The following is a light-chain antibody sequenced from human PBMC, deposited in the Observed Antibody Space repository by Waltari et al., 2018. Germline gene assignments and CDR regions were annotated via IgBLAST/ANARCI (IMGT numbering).Light chain of an antibody. CDR2: HAS. Sequence: EIVLTQSPDTLSLSPGERATLSCRASQSVRIFLAWYQQKPGQPPRLLIYHASSRAAGIPDRFSGSGSGTDFSLTISRLEPEDFAVYYCQKYESLPATFGQGTKVEIK. J-gene: IGKJ1*01. CDR1: QSVRIF. CDR3: QKYESLPAT. V-gene: IGKV3-20*01.